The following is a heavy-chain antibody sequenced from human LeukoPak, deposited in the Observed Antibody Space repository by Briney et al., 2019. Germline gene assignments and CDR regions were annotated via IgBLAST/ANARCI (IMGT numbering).Heavy chain of an antibody. CDR1: GGSISGYY. V-gene: IGHV4-59*01. CDR3: ARWGSIAVARFDY. Sequence: SETLSLTCSVSGGSISGYYWSWIRQPPGKGLEWIGYIYYTGSTNYNPSLTSRVNMSVDSSKNQLSLNLTSVTAADTAVYYCARWGSIAVARFDYWGQGTLVTASS. CDR2: IYYTGST. D-gene: IGHD6-6*01. J-gene: IGHJ4*02.